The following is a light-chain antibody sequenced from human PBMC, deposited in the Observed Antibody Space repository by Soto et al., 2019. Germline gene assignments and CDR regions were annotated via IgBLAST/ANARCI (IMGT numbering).Light chain of an antibody. CDR2: LIS. J-gene: IGKJ1*01. V-gene: IGKV2-24*01. CDR1: ESLVHSDGRTY. CDR3: EQLTHFPWT. Sequence: DVVMTPPPLSSPVTLGQPASISCRSSESLVHSDGRTYLSWLQQRPGQPPRLLLYLISNRFSGVPDRFSGSGAGTDFTLKISRVEAEDVGVYYCEQLTHFPWTFGQGTKVEIK.